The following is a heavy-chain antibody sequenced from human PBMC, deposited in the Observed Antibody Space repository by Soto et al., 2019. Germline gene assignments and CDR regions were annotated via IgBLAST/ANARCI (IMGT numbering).Heavy chain of an antibody. CDR1: GYTIPRYP. Sequence: ASLKRYCKTSGYTIPRYPINWMRHAPGQSPEWMGWINPGNGNTKYSQRFQGRVTFTRDTSASTVYMELSSLTSEDTAVYYCARRGALTSSYYGYYFGYWGQGTLVTVSS. CDR2: INPGNGNT. CDR3: ARRGALTSSYYGYYFGY. V-gene: IGHV1-3*01. D-gene: IGHD3-9*01. J-gene: IGHJ4*02.